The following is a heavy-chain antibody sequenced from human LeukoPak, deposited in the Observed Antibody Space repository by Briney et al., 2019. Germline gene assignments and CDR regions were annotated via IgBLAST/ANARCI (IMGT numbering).Heavy chain of an antibody. J-gene: IGHJ4*02. CDR1: GFTFSNYA. V-gene: IGHV3-23*01. CDR2: ISGSGGST. CDR3: AKDTVEYYYDSSGYY. Sequence: GGSLRLSCAASGFTFSNYAMSWVRQAPGKGLEWVSAISGSGGSTYYADPVKGRFTISRDNSKNTLYLQMNSLRAEDTAVYYCAKDTVEYYYDSSGYYWGQGTLVTVSS. D-gene: IGHD3-22*01.